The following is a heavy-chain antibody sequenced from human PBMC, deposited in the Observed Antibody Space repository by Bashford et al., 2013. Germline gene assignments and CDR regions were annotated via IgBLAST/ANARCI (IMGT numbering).Heavy chain of an antibody. CDR1: GXTFTGYY. D-gene: IGHD3-10*01. Sequence: ASVKVSCKASGXTFTGYYMHWVRQAPGQGLEWMGWINPNSGGTNYAQKFQGRVTMTRDTSISTAYMELSRLRSDDTAVYYCARIRIKGVRGVIFDAFDIWGQGTMVTVSS. V-gene: IGHV1-2*02. J-gene: IGHJ3*02. CDR3: ARIRIKGVRGVIFDAFDI. CDR2: INPNSGGT.